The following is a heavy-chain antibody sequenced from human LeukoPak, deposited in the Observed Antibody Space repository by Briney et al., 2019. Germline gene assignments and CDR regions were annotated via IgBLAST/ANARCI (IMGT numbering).Heavy chain of an antibody. J-gene: IGHJ4*02. Sequence: GGSLRLSCAASGFTFSDYYMSWIRQAPGKGLEWVSYISSSGSTIYYADSVKSRFTISRDNSNNTLYLQLNDLRTEDTATYFCAKEQYPGYFDYWGQGTLVTVSS. CDR1: GFTFSDYY. D-gene: IGHD1-14*01. CDR3: AKEQYPGYFDY. CDR2: ISSSGSTI. V-gene: IGHV3-11*04.